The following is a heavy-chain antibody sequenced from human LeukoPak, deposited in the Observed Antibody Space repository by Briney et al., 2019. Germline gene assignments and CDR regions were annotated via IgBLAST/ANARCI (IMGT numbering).Heavy chain of an antibody. D-gene: IGHD4-17*01. CDR1: RFTFSSYA. CDR3: AKDRDYVLDY. CDR2: ISGSGGST. V-gene: IGHV3-23*01. J-gene: IGHJ4*02. Sequence: PGGSLRLSCSASRFTFSSYAISWVRQAPGKGRGWVSSISGSGGSTYYADSVKGRFTISRDNSKNTLYLQMNSLRAEDTAVYYCAKDRDYVLDYWGQGTLVTVSS.